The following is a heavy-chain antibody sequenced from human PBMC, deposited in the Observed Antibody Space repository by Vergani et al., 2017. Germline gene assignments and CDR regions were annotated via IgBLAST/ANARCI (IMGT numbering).Heavy chain of an antibody. Sequence: EVQLVESGGGLVQPGRSLRLSCAASGFTFDDYAMHWVRQAPGKGLEWVSGISWNSGSIGYADSVKGRFTISRDNAKNSLYLQMNSLRAEDTDLYYCAKGMITFGGVIVAGLDYWGQGTLVTVSS. D-gene: IGHD3-16*02. CDR1: GFTFDDYA. J-gene: IGHJ4*02. CDR3: AKGMITFGGVIVAGLDY. V-gene: IGHV3-9*01. CDR2: ISWNSGSI.